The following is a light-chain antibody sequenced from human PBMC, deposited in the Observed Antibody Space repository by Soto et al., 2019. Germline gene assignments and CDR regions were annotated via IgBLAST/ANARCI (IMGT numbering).Light chain of an antibody. CDR1: QTISKY. V-gene: IGKV1-39*01. J-gene: IGKJ5*01. CDR2: AAT. Sequence: IQLTQSPSSLSASVGYIVTITCRASQTISKYLNWYQQTQGKAPKXLIYAATSLQSGVPSRFSVSVSETDVTITINRLKPEDVSTYYCQQRYGTTGTFGQGTRLEN. CDR3: QQRYGTTGT.